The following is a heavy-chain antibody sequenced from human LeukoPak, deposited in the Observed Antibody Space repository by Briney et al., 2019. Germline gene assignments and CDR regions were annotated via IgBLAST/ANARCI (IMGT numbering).Heavy chain of an antibody. Sequence: SETLSLTCSVFGDSISRGGYYWSWIRQHPGKGLEWIGYIYYSGSTSYNPSLKSRLTISVDMFQNQFSLKVRFVAAADTAVYYCAREDPRSGYYAYDYWGQGMLVTVSS. CDR2: IYYSGST. J-gene: IGHJ4*02. CDR1: GDSISRGGYY. D-gene: IGHD3-3*01. V-gene: IGHV4-31*02. CDR3: AREDPRSGYYAYDY.